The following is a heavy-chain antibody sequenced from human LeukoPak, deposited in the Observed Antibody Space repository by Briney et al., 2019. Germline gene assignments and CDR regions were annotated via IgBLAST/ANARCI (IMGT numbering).Heavy chain of an antibody. V-gene: IGHV1-69*01. D-gene: IGHD3-16*02. CDR3: ARYDYVWGSYPPGGFDP. Sequence: GASVKVSCKASGGTFSSYAISWVRQAPGQGLEWMGGIIPIFGTANYAQKFQGRVTITADESTSTAYMELSSLRSEDTAVYYCARYDYVWGSYPPGGFDPWGQGTLVTASS. CDR1: GGTFSSYA. J-gene: IGHJ5*02. CDR2: IIPIFGTA.